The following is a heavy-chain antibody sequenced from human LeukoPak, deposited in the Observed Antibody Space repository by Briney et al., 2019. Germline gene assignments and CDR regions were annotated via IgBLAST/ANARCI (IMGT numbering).Heavy chain of an antibody. V-gene: IGHV4-4*07. CDR2: IYATGGT. CDR3: ARRVSEGGGPLRSGDNWLDP. Sequence: SETLSLTCIVSGDSINSYSWNWIRQPAGKGLEWIGRIYATGGTNYNPSLQGRVTLSIDTSKRQFSMKLSSVTAADTAVYYCARRVSEGGGPLRSGDNWLDPWGQGSLVTVSS. J-gene: IGHJ5*02. CDR1: GDSINSYS. D-gene: IGHD3-3*01.